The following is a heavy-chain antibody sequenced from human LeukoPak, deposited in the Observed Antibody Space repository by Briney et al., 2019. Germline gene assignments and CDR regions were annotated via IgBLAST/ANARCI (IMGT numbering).Heavy chain of an antibody. J-gene: IGHJ4*02. CDR3: AKPAQGG. CDR1: GFTFTDYS. CDR2: IGGSGGST. D-gene: IGHD3-16*01. V-gene: IGHV3-23*01. Sequence: GGSLTLSCAAAGFTFTDYSMNWVRQAPGKGLEWVSGIGGSGGSTYYADSVKGRFTISRDNSKNTLYLQMNSLRAEDTAVYYCAKPAQGGWGQGTLVTVSS.